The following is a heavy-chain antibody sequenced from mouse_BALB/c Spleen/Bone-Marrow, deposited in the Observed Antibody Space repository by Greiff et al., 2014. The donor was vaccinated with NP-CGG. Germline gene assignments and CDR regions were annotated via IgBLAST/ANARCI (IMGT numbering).Heavy chain of an antibody. CDR1: GFDFSRYW. CDR3: ARLSYYGRFAY. V-gene: IGHV4-1*02. J-gene: IGHJ3*01. D-gene: IGHD1-1*01. Sequence: EVQLVESGGGLVQPGGSLKLSCAASGFDFSRYWMSWVRQAPGKGLEWIGEINPDSSTINYTPSLKDKFIISRDDAKNTLYLQMSKVRSEDTALYYCARLSYYGRFAYWGQGTLVTVSA. CDR2: INPDSSTI.